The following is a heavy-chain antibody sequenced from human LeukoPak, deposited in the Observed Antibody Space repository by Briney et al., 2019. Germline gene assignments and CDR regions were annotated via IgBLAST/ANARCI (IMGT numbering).Heavy chain of an antibody. J-gene: IGHJ4*02. CDR1: GFTVSSNY. CDR3: AKYISDSGAYYAFDY. Sequence: GGSLRLSCAASGFTVSSNYMSWVRQAPGKGLEWVSAITTRGTITYYADSVKGRFTISRDDSKNTLSLQMDSLSAEDTALYYCAKYISDSGAYYAFDYWGQGTLVTVSS. V-gene: IGHV3-23*01. CDR2: ITTRGTIT. D-gene: IGHD3-10*01.